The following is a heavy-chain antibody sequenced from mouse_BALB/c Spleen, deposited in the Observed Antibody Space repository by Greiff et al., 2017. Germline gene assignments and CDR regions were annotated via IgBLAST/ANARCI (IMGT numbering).Heavy chain of an antibody. J-gene: IGHJ4*01. Sequence: EVKLQESGPGLVKPSQSLSLTCSVTGYSITSGYYWNWIRQFPGNKLEWMGYISYDGSNNYNPSLKNRISITRDTSKNQFFLKLNSVTTEDTATYYCARGAIYYGNYNYYAMDYWGQGTSVTVSS. CDR1: GYSITSGYY. CDR3: ARGAIYYGNYNYYAMDY. D-gene: IGHD2-1*01. V-gene: IGHV3-6*02. CDR2: ISYDGSN.